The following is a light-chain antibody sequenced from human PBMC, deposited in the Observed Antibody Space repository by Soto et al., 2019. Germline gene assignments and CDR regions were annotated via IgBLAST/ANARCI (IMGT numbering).Light chain of an antibody. Sequence: QSALTQPASVSGSPGQTITISCAGTKFDIGRYNYVSWYRQHPGEAPKLIIFEVNNRPSGISNRFSGSKSGNTASLTISGLQVEDEAHYFCSSYTRASALAIFGGGTKLTVL. V-gene: IGLV2-14*01. J-gene: IGLJ2*01. CDR3: SSYTRASALAI. CDR2: EVN. CDR1: KFDIGRYNY.